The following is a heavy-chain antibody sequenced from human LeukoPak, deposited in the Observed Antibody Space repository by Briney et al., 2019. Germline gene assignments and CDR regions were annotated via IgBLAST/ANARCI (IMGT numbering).Heavy chain of an antibody. D-gene: IGHD2-21*02. CDR2: ISSSSSYT. CDR1: GFTFSDYY. V-gene: IGHV3-11*06. Sequence: PGGSLRLSCAASGFTFSDYYMSWIRQAPGKGLEWVSYISSSSSYTNYADSVKGRFTISRDNAKNSLYLQVNSLRAEDTAVYYCARAVVVTALKYFDYWGQGTLVTVSS. CDR3: ARAVVVTALKYFDY. J-gene: IGHJ4*02.